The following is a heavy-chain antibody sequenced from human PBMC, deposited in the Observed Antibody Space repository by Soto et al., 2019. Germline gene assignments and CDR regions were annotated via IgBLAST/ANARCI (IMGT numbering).Heavy chain of an antibody. V-gene: IGHV4-59*01. J-gene: IGHJ3*02. CDR1: GGSIRSYY. D-gene: IGHD6-13*01. Sequence: SETLALTCTVSGGSIRSYYWSWIRQPPGKGLEWIGYIYYSGSTNYNPSLKSRVTISVDTSKNQFSLKLSSVTAADTAVYYCAREALKIYSSSSGAFDIWGQGTMVTVSS. CDR3: AREALKIYSSSSGAFDI. CDR2: IYYSGST.